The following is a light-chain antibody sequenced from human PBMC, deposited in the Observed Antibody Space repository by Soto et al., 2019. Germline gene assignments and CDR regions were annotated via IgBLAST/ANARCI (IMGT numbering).Light chain of an antibody. V-gene: IGKV3-20*01. CDR3: QQYCSSPYT. CDR1: QSVSSSF. CDR2: GAS. Sequence: EIVLTQSPGTLSLSPGERATLSCRASQSVSSSFLAWYQQKPGQAPRLLMYGASNRATGIPDRFSGTGSGTDFTLTISRLEPEDFAVYFCQQYCSSPYTFGLGTKLEIK. J-gene: IGKJ2*01.